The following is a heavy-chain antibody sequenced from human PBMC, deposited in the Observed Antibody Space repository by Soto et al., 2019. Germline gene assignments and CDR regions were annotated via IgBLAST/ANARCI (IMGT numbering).Heavy chain of an antibody. CDR2: IYYSGST. CDR3: ARGAGLTSFPMIVVVGVDY. Sequence: QVQLQESGPGLVKPSQTLSLTCTVSGGSISSGGYYWSWIRQHPGKGLEWIGCIYYSGSTYYNPSLQDPVTRSRDTSKNQFSLRLSSVTAADTAVYYCARGAGLTSFPMIVVVGVDYWGQGTLVTVSS. CDR1: GGSISSGGYY. D-gene: IGHD3-22*01. V-gene: IGHV4-31*01. J-gene: IGHJ4*02.